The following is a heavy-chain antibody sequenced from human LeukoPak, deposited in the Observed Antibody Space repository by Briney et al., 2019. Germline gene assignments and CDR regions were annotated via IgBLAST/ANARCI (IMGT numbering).Heavy chain of an antibody. Sequence: GGSLRLSCAASGFTFSSYWMNWARQAPGKGLEWVAVISYDGSNKYYADSVKGRFTISRDNSKNTLYLQMNSLRAEDTAVYYCARDPNDYGDPIFDYWGQGTLVTVSS. CDR2: ISYDGSNK. V-gene: IGHV3-30-3*01. CDR1: GFTFSSYW. J-gene: IGHJ4*02. D-gene: IGHD4-17*01. CDR3: ARDPNDYGDPIFDY.